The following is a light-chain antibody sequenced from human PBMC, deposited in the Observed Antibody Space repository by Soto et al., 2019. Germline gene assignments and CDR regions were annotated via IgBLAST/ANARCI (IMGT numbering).Light chain of an antibody. V-gene: IGKV3-20*01. Sequence: EIVLTQSPGTLSLSPGERATLSCRASQSVSVNSLAWYQQKGGQAPRLLIYAASSLQSGVPSRFSGSGSGTDFTLTISSLQPEDFATYYCQQSYSTLIFTFGPGTKVDIK. J-gene: IGKJ3*01. CDR3: QQSYSTLIFT. CDR1: QSVSVNS. CDR2: AAS.